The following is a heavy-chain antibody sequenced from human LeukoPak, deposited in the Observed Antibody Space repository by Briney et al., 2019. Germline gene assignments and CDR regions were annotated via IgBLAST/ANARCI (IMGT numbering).Heavy chain of an antibody. Sequence: TSETLSLTCTVSAGSIRGSSYYGGWIRQPPGKGLEWIGTIYYSGSTYYNPSLKSRVTISADTSKNQLSLKVRSVTAANTAVYFWARSSGVVIHNWFDPWGQGTLVTVSS. CDR2: IYYSGST. V-gene: IGHV4-39*01. D-gene: IGHD3-3*01. J-gene: IGHJ5*02. CDR3: ARSSGVVIHNWFDP. CDR1: AGSIRGSSYY.